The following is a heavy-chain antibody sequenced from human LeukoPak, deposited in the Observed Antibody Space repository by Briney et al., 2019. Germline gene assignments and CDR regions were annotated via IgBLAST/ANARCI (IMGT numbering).Heavy chain of an antibody. CDR3: ATVFRDQARLRFLEWLLYRYPSGRFDP. D-gene: IGHD3-3*01. CDR2: FDPEDGET. V-gene: IGHV1-24*01. CDR1: GYTLTELS. Sequence: ASVKVSCKVSGYTLTELSMHWVRQAPGKGLEWMGGFDPEDGETIYAQKFQGRVTMTEDTSTDTAYMELSSLRSEDTAVYYCATVFRDQARLRFLEWLLYRYPSGRFDPWGQGTLVTVSS. J-gene: IGHJ5*02.